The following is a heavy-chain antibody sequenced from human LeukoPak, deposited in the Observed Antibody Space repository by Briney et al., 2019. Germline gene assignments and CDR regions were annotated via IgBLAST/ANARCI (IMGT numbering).Heavy chain of an antibody. CDR3: ALDYYGSGSPGDY. D-gene: IGHD3-10*01. J-gene: IGHJ4*02. CDR1: GYTFTSYY. CDR2: INPNSGGT. V-gene: IGHV1-2*02. Sequence: ASVKVSCKASGYTFTSYYMHWVRQAPGQGLEWMGWINPNSGGTNYAQKFQGRVTMTRDTSISTAYMELSRLRSDDTAVYYCALDYYGSGSPGDYWGQGTLVTVSS.